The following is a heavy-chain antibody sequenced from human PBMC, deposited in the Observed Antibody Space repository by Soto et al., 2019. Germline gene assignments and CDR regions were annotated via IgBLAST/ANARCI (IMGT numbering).Heavy chain of an antibody. CDR1: GYTFTSYA. Sequence: ASEKVSCKASGYTFTSYAMHWVRQAPGQRLEWMGWINAGNGNTKYSQKFQGRVTITRDTSASTAYMELSSLRSEDTAVYYCESGPGGPDGLEDYRGQRSLVTVS. J-gene: IGHJ4*02. CDR2: INAGNGNT. D-gene: IGHD2-15*01. V-gene: IGHV1-3*01. CDR3: ESGPGGPDGLEDY.